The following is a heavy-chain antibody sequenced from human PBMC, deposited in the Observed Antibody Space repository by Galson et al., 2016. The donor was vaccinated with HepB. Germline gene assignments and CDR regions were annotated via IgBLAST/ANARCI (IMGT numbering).Heavy chain of an antibody. CDR2: IIPIFDSP. CDR1: GDNFNNYV. CDR3: ARDSASSSVYFYYPSDV. Sequence: QSGAEVKKPGSSVKVSCKASGDNFNNYVINWVRQAPGQGLEWMGGIIPIFDSPTYAHKFQGRVTLTADKSTGIVYMGLRSLTCGDTAVYYYARDSASSSVYFYYPSDVWGPGTTVTVSS. D-gene: IGHD6-6*01. J-gene: IGHJ6*02. V-gene: IGHV1-69*06.